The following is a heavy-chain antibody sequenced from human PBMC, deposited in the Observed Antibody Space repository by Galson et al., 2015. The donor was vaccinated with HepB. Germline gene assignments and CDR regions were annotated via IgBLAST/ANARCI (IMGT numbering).Heavy chain of an antibody. CDR3: TRETYDSSGSYAY. CDR1: GFTFSGSA. D-gene: IGHD3-22*01. V-gene: IGHV3-73*01. J-gene: IGHJ4*02. Sequence: SLRLSCAASGFTFSGSAMHWVRQASGKGLEWVGRIRSKANSYATAYAASVKGRFTISRDDSKNTAYLQMNSLKTEDTAVYYCTRETYDSSGSYAYWGQGTLVTVSS. CDR2: IRSKANSYAT.